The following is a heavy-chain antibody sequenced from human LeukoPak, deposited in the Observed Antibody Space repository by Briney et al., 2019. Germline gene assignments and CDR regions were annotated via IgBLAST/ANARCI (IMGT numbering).Heavy chain of an antibody. J-gene: IGHJ4*02. CDR1: GFTFSSYG. CDR2: ISYDGSNK. Sequence: PGGSLRLSCAASGFTFSSYGMHWVRQAPGKGLEGVAVISYDGSNKYYADSVKGRFTISRDNSKNTLYLQMNSLRAEDTAVYYCAKDFGYGPTDYWGQGTLVTVSS. V-gene: IGHV3-30*18. CDR3: AKDFGYGPTDY. D-gene: IGHD5-18*01.